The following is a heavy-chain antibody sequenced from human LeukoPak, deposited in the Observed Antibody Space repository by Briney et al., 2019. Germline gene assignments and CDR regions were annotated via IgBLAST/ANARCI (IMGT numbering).Heavy chain of an antibody. CDR1: GYTFTGYY. V-gene: IGHV1-2*02. CDR2: INPNSGGT. J-gene: IGHJ4*02. CDR3: ARDRIGNSFGPGSLKN. D-gene: IGHD5-18*01. Sequence: ASVKVSCKASGYTFTGYYMHWVRQAPGQGLEWMGWINPNSGGTNYAQKFQGRVTMTRDTSISTAYMELSRLRSDDTAVYYCARDRIGNSFGPGSLKNWGQGTLVTVSS.